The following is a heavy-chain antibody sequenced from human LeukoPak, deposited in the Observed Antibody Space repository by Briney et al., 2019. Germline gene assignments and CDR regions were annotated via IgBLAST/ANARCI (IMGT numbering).Heavy chain of an antibody. V-gene: IGHV3-21*01. J-gene: IGHJ3*02. Sequence: KAGGSLRLSCAASGFTFSSYSMNWVRQAPGRGLEWVSSISSSSSYIYYADSVKGRFTISRDNAKNSLYLQMNSLRAEDTAVYYCASPSVVPAATVSGAFDIWGQGTMVTVSS. CDR2: ISSSSSYI. D-gene: IGHD2-2*01. CDR3: ASPSVVPAATVSGAFDI. CDR1: GFTFSSYS.